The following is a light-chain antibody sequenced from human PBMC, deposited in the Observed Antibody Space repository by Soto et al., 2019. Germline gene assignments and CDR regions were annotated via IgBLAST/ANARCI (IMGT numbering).Light chain of an antibody. CDR1: QTISSW. CDR2: AAS. V-gene: IGKV1-5*01. J-gene: IGKJ5*01. CDR3: QQLNTYPRIT. Sequence: DIQMTQSPSTLSGSVGDRVTITCRASQTISSWLAWYQQKPGKAPKLLIYAASTLQPGVPSRFSGSGSGTDFTLTISSLQPEDFATYYCQQLNTYPRITFGQGTRLEIK.